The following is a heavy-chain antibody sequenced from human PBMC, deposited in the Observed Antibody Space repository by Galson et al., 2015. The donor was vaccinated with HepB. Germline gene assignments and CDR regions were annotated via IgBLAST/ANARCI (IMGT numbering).Heavy chain of an antibody. CDR2: ISTSGADT. V-gene: IGHV3-23*01. D-gene: IGHD3-9*01. CDR3: AKDADILTGYPYYFDY. Sequence: SLRLSCAASGITFSSYAMSWVRLAPGKGLQWVSTISTSGADTYYTDSVKGRFTISRDNSKNMLYLQMNTLRVEDTAIYYCAKDADILTGYPYYFDYWGQGTLVSVSS. J-gene: IGHJ4*02. CDR1: GITFSSYA.